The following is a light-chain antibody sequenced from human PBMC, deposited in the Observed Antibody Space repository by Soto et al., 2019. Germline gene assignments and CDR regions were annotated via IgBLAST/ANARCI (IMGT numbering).Light chain of an antibody. CDR2: NTS. CDR1: QSVGSY. V-gene: IGKV3-11*01. J-gene: IGKJ5*01. CDR3: QQRTNRPPIT. Sequence: EIVLTQSPATLSLSPGERATLSCRASQSVGSYLAWYQQKPGQAPRLLIFNTSNRATGIPARFSGSGSGTDFTLTISGLEPEDFAVYYCQQRTNRPPITFGQGTRLE.